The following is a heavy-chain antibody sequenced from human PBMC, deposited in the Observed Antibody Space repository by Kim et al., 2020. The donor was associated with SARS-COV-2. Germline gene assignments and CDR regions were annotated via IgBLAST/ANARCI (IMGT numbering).Heavy chain of an antibody. V-gene: IGHV4-31*03. Sequence: SETLSLTCTVSGGSISSGGYYWSWIRQHPGKGLEWIGYIYYSGSTYYNPSLKSRVTISVDTSKNQFSLKLSSVTAADTAVYYCARNTGYSYGPNYFDYWGQGTLVTVSS. J-gene: IGHJ4*02. D-gene: IGHD5-18*01. CDR2: IYYSGST. CDR1: GGSISSGGYY. CDR3: ARNTGYSYGPNYFDY.